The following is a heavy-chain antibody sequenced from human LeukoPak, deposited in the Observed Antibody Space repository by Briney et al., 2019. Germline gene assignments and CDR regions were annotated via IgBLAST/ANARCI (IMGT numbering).Heavy chain of an antibody. CDR3: AKDLGSSWPSFDY. J-gene: IGHJ4*02. CDR2: ISYDGSNK. CDR1: GFTSSSYG. V-gene: IGHV3-30*18. D-gene: IGHD6-13*01. Sequence: GRSLRLSCAASGFTSSSYGMHWVRHAPRNGLEWVAVISYDGSNKYYADSVKGRFTISRDNSKNTLYLQMNSLRAEDTAVYYCAKDLGSSWPSFDYWGQGTLVTVSS.